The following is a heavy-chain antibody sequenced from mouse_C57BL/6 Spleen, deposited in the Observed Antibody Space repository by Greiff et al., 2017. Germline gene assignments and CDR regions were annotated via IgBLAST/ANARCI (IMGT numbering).Heavy chain of an antibody. Sequence: VQLQQSGAELVRPGASVTLSCKASGYTFTDYEMHWVKQTPVHGLEWIGAIDPETGGTAYNQKFKGKAILTADKSSSTAYMELRSLTSEDSAVYYCTRDYGNDWYFDVWGTGTTVTVSS. CDR1: GYTFTDYE. D-gene: IGHD2-1*01. CDR3: TRDYGNDWYFDV. V-gene: IGHV1-15*01. J-gene: IGHJ1*03. CDR2: IDPETGGT.